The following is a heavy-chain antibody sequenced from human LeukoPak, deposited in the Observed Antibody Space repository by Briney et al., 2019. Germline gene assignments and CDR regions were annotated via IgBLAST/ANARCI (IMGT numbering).Heavy chain of an antibody. Sequence: PGGSLRLSCAASGFALSSHWMTWVRQVPGRGPEWVANVNRDGSETYYLDSVKGRFTISKDNAKNSLYLQMNGLRAEDTAVYYCARLEYNWNPRALDYWGQGTLVTVSS. CDR2: VNRDGSET. V-gene: IGHV3-7*01. CDR1: GFALSSHW. D-gene: IGHD1-20*01. CDR3: ARLEYNWNPRALDY. J-gene: IGHJ4*02.